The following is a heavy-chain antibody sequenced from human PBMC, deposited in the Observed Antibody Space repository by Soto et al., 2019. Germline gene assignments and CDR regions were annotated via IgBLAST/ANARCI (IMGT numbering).Heavy chain of an antibody. V-gene: IGHV1-18*04. CDR1: GYTFSNYG. CDR2: IITHNDNT. CDR3: ARDGYGAYPLDY. J-gene: IGHJ4*02. Sequence: QVQLVQSGAEVKKPGASVKVSCKSSGYTFSNYGISWVRLAPGQGLEWMGWIITHNDNTHYAQKFQGRVTRTTETSTSTADMELRRLTSADTAVSFCARDGYGAYPLDYWGQGTPVTVSS. D-gene: IGHD5-18*01.